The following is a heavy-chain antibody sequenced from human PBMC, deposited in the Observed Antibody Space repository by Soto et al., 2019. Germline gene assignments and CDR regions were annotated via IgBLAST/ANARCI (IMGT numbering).Heavy chain of an antibody. CDR3: QRTDKYNSQSSGWANRFDY. V-gene: IGHV3-23*01. J-gene: IGHJ4*02. CDR1: GFIFSNYA. Sequence: EVQLLESGGDLVQPGGSLRLSCAASGFIFSNYAMTWVRQAPGKGPEWVSTFTSGGSTYYRDTVKGRFTISRDNSKNTVYLQKNRLRAEDTAVYYCQRTDKYNSQSSGWANRFDYWGQGTLVTVSS. CDR2: FTSGGST. D-gene: IGHD6-19*01.